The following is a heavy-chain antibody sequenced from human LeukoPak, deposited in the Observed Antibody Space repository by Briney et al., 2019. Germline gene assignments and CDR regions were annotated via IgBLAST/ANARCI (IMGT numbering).Heavy chain of an antibody. CDR1: GYTFTGYY. Sequence: ASVKVSCKASGYTFTGYYMHWVRQAPGQGLEWMGWINPNSGGTNYAQKFQGRVTMTRDTSISTACMELSRLRSDDTAVYYCAGLYNWNHQDYDAMDVWGQGTTVTVSS. V-gene: IGHV1-2*02. J-gene: IGHJ6*02. D-gene: IGHD1-20*01. CDR2: INPNSGGT. CDR3: AGLYNWNHQDYDAMDV.